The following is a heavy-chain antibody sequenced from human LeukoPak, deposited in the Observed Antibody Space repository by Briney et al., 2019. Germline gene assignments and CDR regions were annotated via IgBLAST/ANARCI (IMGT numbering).Heavy chain of an antibody. V-gene: IGHV1-69*01. Sequence: SVKVSCKASGGTFSSYAISWVRQAPGQGLEWMGGIIPIFGTANYAQKFQGRVTITADESTSTAYMELSRLRSDDTAVYYCARGPRLDSSGWYYGAFDIWGQGTMDTVSS. CDR3: ARGPRLDSSGWYYGAFDI. CDR2: IIPIFGTA. J-gene: IGHJ3*02. D-gene: IGHD6-19*01. CDR1: GGTFSSYA.